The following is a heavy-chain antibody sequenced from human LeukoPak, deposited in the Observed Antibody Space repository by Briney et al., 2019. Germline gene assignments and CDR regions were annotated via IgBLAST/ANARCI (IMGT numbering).Heavy chain of an antibody. CDR3: ARGIMTTVTTGDYFDY. Sequence: GGSLRLSCAASGFTFSGYAMSWVRQAPGKGLEWVSTISDNGGRTYYADSVKGRFTISRDNSKNTLYLQMNSLRAEDTAVYYCARGIMTTVTTGDYFDYWGQGTLVTVSS. V-gene: IGHV3-23*01. CDR1: GFTFSGYA. J-gene: IGHJ4*02. D-gene: IGHD4-17*01. CDR2: ISDNGGRT.